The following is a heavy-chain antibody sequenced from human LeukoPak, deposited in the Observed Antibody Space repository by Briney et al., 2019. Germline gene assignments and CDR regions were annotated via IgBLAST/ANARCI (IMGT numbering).Heavy chain of an antibody. Sequence: GGSLRLSCAASGLTFSNYGMSWVRQAPGKGLEWVSAISGSGGNTYYADSVKGRFTISRDNSKNTLYLQMNSLRAEDTAVYYCAKDLFRPLDYWGQGTLVTVSS. CDR2: ISGSGGNT. J-gene: IGHJ4*02. D-gene: IGHD2/OR15-2a*01. V-gene: IGHV3-23*01. CDR3: AKDLFRPLDY. CDR1: GLTFSNYG.